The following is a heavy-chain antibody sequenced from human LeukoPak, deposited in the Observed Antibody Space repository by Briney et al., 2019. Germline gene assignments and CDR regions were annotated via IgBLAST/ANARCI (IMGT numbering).Heavy chain of an antibody. J-gene: IGHJ4*02. D-gene: IGHD3-22*01. CDR3: ARDFLSGGYSDY. V-gene: IGHV3-7*01. CDR1: GFTFSNYW. CDR2: IKEDGSEK. Sequence: GGSLRLSCVGSGFTFSNYWMTWVRQAPGKGLEWVANIKEDGSEKNYVDSVKGRFTISRDNAKNSLYLEMNTLGAEDTAVYYCARDFLSGGYSDYWGQGTLVTVSS.